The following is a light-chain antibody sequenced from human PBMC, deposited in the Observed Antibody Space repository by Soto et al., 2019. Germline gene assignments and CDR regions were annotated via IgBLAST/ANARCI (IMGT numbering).Light chain of an antibody. CDR2: RNS. CDR3: AASDDNLSCLYV. V-gene: IGLV1-47*01. Sequence: QSVLTQSPSASGTPGQRVTISCSGSASTIGRNYVYWYQQRPGTAPKLLIYRNSQRPSGVPDRLSGSKSGTSASLAISGLRSEGYSDYYSAASDDNLSCLYVLGARTNGTDL. CDR1: ASTIGRNY. J-gene: IGLJ1*01.